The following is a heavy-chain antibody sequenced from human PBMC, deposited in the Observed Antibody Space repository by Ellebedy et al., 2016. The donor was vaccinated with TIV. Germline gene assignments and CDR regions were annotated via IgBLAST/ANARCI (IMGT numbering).Heavy chain of an antibody. V-gene: IGHV5-51*01. Sequence: GESLKISXKGSGYTFTSYWIGWVRQMPGKGLEWMGIIYPGDSDTRYSPSFQGQVTISADKSISTAYLQWSSLKASDTAMYYCARHGGEVPLTPYYYYYYGMDVWGQGTTVTVSS. J-gene: IGHJ6*02. CDR3: ARHGGEVPLTPYYYYYYGMDV. D-gene: IGHD3-16*01. CDR2: IYPGDSDT. CDR1: GYTFTSYW.